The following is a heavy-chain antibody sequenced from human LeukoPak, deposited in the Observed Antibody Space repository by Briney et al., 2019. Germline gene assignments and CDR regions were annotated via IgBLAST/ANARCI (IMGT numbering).Heavy chain of an antibody. J-gene: IGHJ6*02. Sequence: GGSLRLSCAASGFTVSSNYMSWVRQAPGKGLEWVSVIYSGGSTCYADSVKGRFTISRDNSKNTLYLQMNSLRAEDTAVYYCARDPRNYYGMDVWGQGTTVTVSS. V-gene: IGHV3-66*01. CDR1: GFTVSSNY. CDR2: IYSGGST. CDR3: ARDPRNYYGMDV.